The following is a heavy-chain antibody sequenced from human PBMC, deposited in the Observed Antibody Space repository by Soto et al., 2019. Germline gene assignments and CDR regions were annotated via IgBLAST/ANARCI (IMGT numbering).Heavy chain of an antibody. CDR1: GITVSRHY. J-gene: IGHJ4*02. CDR3: ARSPSSNCGGDCFSDY. D-gene: IGHD2-21*01. V-gene: IGHV3-66*01. Sequence: VQLVESGGGLVQPGGSLRLSCAASGITVSRHYMSWIRQTPGQGLEWVSVIYSGGDTYYADSVRGRFTMSRDNSKNTMYLQMNSLRAEDTAVYYCARSPSSNCGGDCFSDYWGQGTLVTVSS. CDR2: IYSGGDT.